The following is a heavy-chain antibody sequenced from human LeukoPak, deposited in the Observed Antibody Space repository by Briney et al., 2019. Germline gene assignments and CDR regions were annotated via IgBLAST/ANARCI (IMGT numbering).Heavy chain of an antibody. D-gene: IGHD5-18*01. CDR3: ARQEGGGYSYGSIIGAFDI. Sequence: GESLKISCKGSGYSFTSYWIGWVRQMPGKGLEWMGIIYPGDSDTRYSPSFQGQVTISADKSISTAYLQWSSLKASDTAMYYCARQEGGGYSYGSIIGAFDIWGQGTMVTVSS. CDR2: IYPGDSDT. V-gene: IGHV5-51*01. J-gene: IGHJ3*02. CDR1: GYSFTSYW.